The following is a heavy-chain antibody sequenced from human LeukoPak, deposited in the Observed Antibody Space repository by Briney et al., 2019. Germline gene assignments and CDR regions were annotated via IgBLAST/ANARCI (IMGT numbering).Heavy chain of an antibody. J-gene: IGHJ4*02. CDR3: AMGSYGDYFDY. CDR2: ISGSGGST. D-gene: IGHD5-18*01. Sequence: GGSLRLSCAASGFTFSSYAMSWVRQAPVKELEWVSAISGSGGSTYYADSVKGRFTISRDNSKNTLYLQMNSLRAEDTAVYYCAMGSYGDYFDYWGQGTLVTVSS. CDR1: GFTFSSYA. V-gene: IGHV3-23*01.